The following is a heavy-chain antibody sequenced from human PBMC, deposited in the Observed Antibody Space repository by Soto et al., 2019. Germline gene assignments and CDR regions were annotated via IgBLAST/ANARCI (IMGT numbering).Heavy chain of an antibody. D-gene: IGHD3-22*01. Sequence: QVQLVQSGAEVKKPGSSVKVSCQASGGTFSSYAISWVRQAPGQGLEWMGGIIPIFGTANYAQKFQGRVTINADESTSTAYMELSSLRSEDTAVYSCARDGYYYDSSGYYYYFDYWGQGTLVTVSS. V-gene: IGHV1-69*12. CDR2: IIPIFGTA. CDR1: GGTFSSYA. J-gene: IGHJ4*02. CDR3: ARDGYYYDSSGYYYYFDY.